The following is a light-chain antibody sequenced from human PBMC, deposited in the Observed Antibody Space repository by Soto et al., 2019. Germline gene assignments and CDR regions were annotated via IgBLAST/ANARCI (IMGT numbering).Light chain of an antibody. J-gene: IGKJ2*01. CDR2: DAS. CDR3: QQRSNWYT. Sequence: EIVLTQSPATLSLSPGERATLSCRASQSVSSNSAWYQQKPGQAPRLLIYDASNRATGIPARFSGSGSGTDFTLTISSLEPEDFAVYYCQQRSNWYTFGQGTKLEIK. CDR1: QSVSSN. V-gene: IGKV3-11*01.